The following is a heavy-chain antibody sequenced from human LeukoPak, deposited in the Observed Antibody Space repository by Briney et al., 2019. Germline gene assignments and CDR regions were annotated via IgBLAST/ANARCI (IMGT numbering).Heavy chain of an antibody. CDR2: IYYSGST. V-gene: IGHV4-39*07. J-gene: IGHJ4*02. Sequence: PSETLSLTCTVSGGSISSSSYYWGWIRQPPGKGLEWIGSIYYSGSTYYNPSLKSRVTISVDTSKNQFSLKLSSVTAADTAVYYCAREWNDSSGYYYSDYWGQGTLVTVSS. CDR3: AREWNDSSGYYYSDY. CDR1: GGSISSSSYY. D-gene: IGHD3-22*01.